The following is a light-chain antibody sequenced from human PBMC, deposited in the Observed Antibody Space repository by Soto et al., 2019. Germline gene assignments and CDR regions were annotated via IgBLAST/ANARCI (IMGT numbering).Light chain of an antibody. CDR1: QTISSY. Sequence: DIQMTQSPSSLSASVGDRVTISCRASQTISSYLNWYQQKPGKAPKLLIYAASSLQSGVPSRFSGGGSGADFTLNISGLQPEDFATYYCQQSYSTPRNFGQGTKVEIK. CDR3: QQSYSTPRN. CDR2: AAS. J-gene: IGKJ1*01. V-gene: IGKV1-39*01.